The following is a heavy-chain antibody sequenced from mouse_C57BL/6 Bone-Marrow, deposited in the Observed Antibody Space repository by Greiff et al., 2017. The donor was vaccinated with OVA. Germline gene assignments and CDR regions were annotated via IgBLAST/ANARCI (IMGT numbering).Heavy chain of an antibody. J-gene: IGHJ2*01. V-gene: IGHV8-8*01. Sequence: QVTLKESGPGILQPSHTLSLSCSFSGFSLSTFGMGLGWIRQPSGKGLEWLAHIWWDDDKYYNPALKSRLTISKDTSKNQVFLKIANVDTADTATYYCARNPQTGTGYYFDYWGQGTTLTVSS. CDR1: GFSLSTFGMG. CDR3: ARNPQTGTGYYFDY. D-gene: IGHD4-1*01. CDR2: IWWDDDK.